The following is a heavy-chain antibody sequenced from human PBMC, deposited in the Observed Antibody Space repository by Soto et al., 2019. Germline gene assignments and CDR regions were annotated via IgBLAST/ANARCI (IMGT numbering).Heavy chain of an antibody. V-gene: IGHV1-18*01. J-gene: IGHJ4*02. CDR2: TSTYNGNT. CDR1: GYTFINYG. CDR3: ARGDYDTSGYPSLSFY. D-gene: IGHD3-22*01. Sequence: ASVKVSCKASGYTFINYGINWVRQAPGQGLEWMGWTSTYNGNTKYAQKVQGRVTMTTDRSTSTAYMELRSLRFDDTAVYYCARGDYDTSGYPSLSFYWGQGTPVTVSS.